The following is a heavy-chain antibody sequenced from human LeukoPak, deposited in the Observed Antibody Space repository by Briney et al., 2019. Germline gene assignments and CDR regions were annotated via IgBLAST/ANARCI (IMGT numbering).Heavy chain of an antibody. D-gene: IGHD1-7*01. CDR2: INHSGST. CDR3: ARGTTTTPLPPYYYYYYMDV. CDR1: GGSFSGYY. J-gene: IGHJ6*03. Sequence: PSETLSLTCAVYGGSFSGYYWSWIRQPPGKGLEWIGEINHSGSTNYNPSLKSRVTISVDTSKNQFSLKLSSVTAADTAVYYCARGTTTTPLPPYYYYYYMDVWGKGTTVTVSS. V-gene: IGHV4-34*01.